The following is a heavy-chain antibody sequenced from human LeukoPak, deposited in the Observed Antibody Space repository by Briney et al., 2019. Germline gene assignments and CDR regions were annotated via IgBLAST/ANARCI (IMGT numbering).Heavy chain of an antibody. J-gene: IGHJ3*02. Sequence: PSQTLSLTCTVSGGSISSGGYYWSWIRQPPGKGLEWIGEINHSGSTNYNPSLKSRVTISVDTSKNQFSLKLSSVTAADTAVYYCARSFVKGSGSSHDAFDIWGQGTMVTVSS. D-gene: IGHD1-26*01. V-gene: IGHV4-31*03. CDR2: INHSGST. CDR1: GGSISSGGYY. CDR3: ARSFVKGSGSSHDAFDI.